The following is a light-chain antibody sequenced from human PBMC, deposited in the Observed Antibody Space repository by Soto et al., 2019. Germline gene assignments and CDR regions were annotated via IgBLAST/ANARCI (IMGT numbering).Light chain of an antibody. CDR1: QSVSSN. V-gene: IGKV3-15*01. Sequence: EIVMTQSPATLSVSPGERATLSCRASQSVSSNLAWYQQKPGQAPSLLIYGASTRATGTPARFSGSGSGTEFTLTISSLQSEDFATYYCQQVNSYPLTFGGGTRVEIK. J-gene: IGKJ4*01. CDR2: GAS. CDR3: QQVNSYPLT.